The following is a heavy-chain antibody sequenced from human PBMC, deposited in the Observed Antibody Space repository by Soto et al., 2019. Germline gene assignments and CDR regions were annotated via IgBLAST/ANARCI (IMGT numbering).Heavy chain of an antibody. V-gene: IGHV3-33*01. CDR3: ARDQGSSWYLGGPYYFDY. D-gene: IGHD6-13*01. J-gene: IGHJ4*02. Sequence: GGSLRLSCAASGFTFSSYGMHWVRQAPGKGLEWVAVIWYDGSNKYYADSVKGRFTISRDNSKNTLYLQMNSLRAEDTAVYYCARDQGSSWYLGGPYYFDYWGQGTLVTVSS. CDR1: GFTFSSYG. CDR2: IWYDGSNK.